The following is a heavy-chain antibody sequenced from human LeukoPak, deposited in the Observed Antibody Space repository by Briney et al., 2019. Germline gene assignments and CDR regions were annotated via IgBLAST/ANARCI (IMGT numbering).Heavy chain of an antibody. J-gene: IGHJ4*02. Sequence: GGSLRLSCAASGFTFSSYSMNWVRQAPGKGLEWVSSITSGSSYIYNADSVKGRFTISRDNAKNSLYLQMNSLRAEDTAVYYCARDWSRYCSSTSCPRFDYWGQGTLVTVSS. CDR3: ARDWSRYCSSTSCPRFDY. CDR2: ITSGSSYI. D-gene: IGHD2-2*01. V-gene: IGHV3-21*01. CDR1: GFTFSSYS.